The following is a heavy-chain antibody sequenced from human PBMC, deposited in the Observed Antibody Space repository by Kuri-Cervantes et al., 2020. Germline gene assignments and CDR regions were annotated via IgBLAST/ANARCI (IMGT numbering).Heavy chain of an antibody. Sequence: SETLSLTCGVSGYPISNGYYWGWIRQPPGKGLEWIAITYHTGSTYYNPSLKSRVTISVDTSKNQFSLKLSSVTAADTAVYYCARFDAVVDTAGYFDCWGQGTLVTVSS. CDR3: ARFDAVVDTAGYFDC. D-gene: IGHD5-18*01. V-gene: IGHV4-38-2*01. CDR1: GYPISNGYY. J-gene: IGHJ4*02. CDR2: TYHTGST.